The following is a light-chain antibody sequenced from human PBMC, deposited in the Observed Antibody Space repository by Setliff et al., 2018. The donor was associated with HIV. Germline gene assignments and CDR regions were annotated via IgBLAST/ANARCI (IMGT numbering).Light chain of an antibody. V-gene: IGLV3-25*03. J-gene: IGLJ3*02. CDR2: KDT. CDR3: QSADSSGSYKV. CDR1: ALTKQY. Sequence: SYELTQPPSMSVSPGQTARITCSGDALTKQYAYWFQQKPVQAPIIVIYKDTERPSGIPERFSGSSSGTTVTLTISGAQAEDEADYYCQSADSSGSYKVFGAGTK.